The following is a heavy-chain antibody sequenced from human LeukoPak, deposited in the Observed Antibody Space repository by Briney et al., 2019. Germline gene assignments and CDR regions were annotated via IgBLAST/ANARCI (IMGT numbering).Heavy chain of an antibody. CDR1: GGSFSGYY. Sequence: PSETLSLTCAAYGGSFSGYYWSWIRQPPGRGLEWIGQINHSGSTNYNPSLKSRVTISVDTSKNQFSLKLTSVTAADTAVYYCAREGVGATYFDYWGQGTLVTVSS. D-gene: IGHD1-26*01. V-gene: IGHV4-34*01. CDR2: INHSGST. J-gene: IGHJ4*02. CDR3: AREGVGATYFDY.